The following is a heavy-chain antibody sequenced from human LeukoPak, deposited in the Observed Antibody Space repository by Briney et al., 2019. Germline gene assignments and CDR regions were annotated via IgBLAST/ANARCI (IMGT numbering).Heavy chain of an antibody. V-gene: IGHV3-21*01. CDR3: ARRGYDFWSGYEGNWFDP. CDR1: GFTFSSYS. CDR2: ISSSSSYI. Sequence: GGSLRLSSAASGFTFSSYSMNWVRQAPGKGLEWVSSISSSSSYIYYADSVKGRFTISRDNAKNSLYLQMNSLRAEDTAVYYCARRGYDFWSGYEGNWFDPWGQGTLVTVSS. D-gene: IGHD3-3*01. J-gene: IGHJ5*02.